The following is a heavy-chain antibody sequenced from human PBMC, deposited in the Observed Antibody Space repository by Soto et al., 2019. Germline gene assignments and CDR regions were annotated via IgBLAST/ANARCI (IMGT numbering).Heavy chain of an antibody. CDR2: IYYSGST. V-gene: IGHV4-59*01. Sequence: QVQLQESGPGLVKPSETLSLTCTVSGGSISSYYWSWIRQPPGKGLEWIGYIYYSGSTNYNPSLESRVTISVDTSKNQFSLKLSSVTAADTAVYYCARDSYYGSGSYGPYYYYGMDVWGQGTTVTVSS. CDR3: ARDSYYGSGSYGPYYYYGMDV. J-gene: IGHJ6*02. D-gene: IGHD3-10*01. CDR1: GGSISSYY.